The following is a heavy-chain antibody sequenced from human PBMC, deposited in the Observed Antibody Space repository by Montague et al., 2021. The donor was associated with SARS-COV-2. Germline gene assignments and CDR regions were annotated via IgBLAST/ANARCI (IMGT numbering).Heavy chain of an antibody. Sequence: SLRLSCAAFGFTFSSYSMNWVRQAPGKGLEWVSSISSSSSYIYDADSVKGRFTISRDNAKNSLYLQMNSLRAEDTAVYYCARDPHYDILTGYYSYWGQGTLVTVSS. J-gene: IGHJ4*02. CDR1: GFTFSSYS. D-gene: IGHD3-9*01. CDR2: ISSSSSYI. V-gene: IGHV3-21*01. CDR3: ARDPHYDILTGYYSY.